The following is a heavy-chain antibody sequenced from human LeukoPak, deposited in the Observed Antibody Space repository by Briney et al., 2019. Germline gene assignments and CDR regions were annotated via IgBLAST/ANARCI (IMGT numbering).Heavy chain of an antibody. V-gene: IGHV3-74*01. CDR2: INSDGSST. D-gene: IGHD1-26*01. CDR1: GFTFSSYW. J-gene: IGHJ4*02. CDR3: TTDGVGVEGATYDN. Sequence: GGSLRLSCAASGFTFSSYWMHWVRQAPGKGLVWVSRINSDGSSTSYADSVKGRFTISRDNAKNTLYLQMNSLKTEDTAVYYCTTDGVGVEGATYDNWGQGTLVSVSS.